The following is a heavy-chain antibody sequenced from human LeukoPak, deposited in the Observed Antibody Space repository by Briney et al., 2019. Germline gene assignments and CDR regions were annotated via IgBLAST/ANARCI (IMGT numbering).Heavy chain of an antibody. J-gene: IGHJ3*02. Sequence: GGSLRLSCAASGFTFSSYEMNWVRQAPGKGLEWVSYISSSGSTIYYADSVKGRFTISRDNAKNSLYLQMSSLRAEDTAVYYCARDRWGRDGYNSNAFDIWGQGTMVTVSS. CDR3: ARDRWGRDGYNSNAFDI. CDR2: ISSSGSTI. CDR1: GFTFSSYE. V-gene: IGHV3-48*03. D-gene: IGHD5-24*01.